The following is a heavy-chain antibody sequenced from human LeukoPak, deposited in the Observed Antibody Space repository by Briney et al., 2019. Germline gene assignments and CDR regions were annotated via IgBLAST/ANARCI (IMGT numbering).Heavy chain of an antibody. CDR3: ARVHWNALCYYYYMDV. CDR2: IYTSGST. Sequence: SETLSLTCTVSGGSISSGSYYWSWIRQPAGKGLEWIGRIYTSGSTNYNPSLKSRVTISVDTSKNQFSLKLSSVTAADTAVYYCARVHWNALCYYYYMDVWGKGTTVTVSS. D-gene: IGHD1-1*01. V-gene: IGHV4-61*02. CDR1: GGSISSGSYY. J-gene: IGHJ6*03.